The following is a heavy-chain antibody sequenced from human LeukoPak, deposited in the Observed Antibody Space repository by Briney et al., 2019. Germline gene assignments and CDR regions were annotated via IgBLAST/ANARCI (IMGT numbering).Heavy chain of an antibody. Sequence: SETLSLTCSVSGVSISSYYWSWIRQPAGKGLEWIGRIYNSGSTNYNPSLKSRVTMSVDTSKNQFSLKLSSVTAADTAVYYCARAVAVAGEYFQHWGQGTLVTVSS. CDR1: GVSISSYY. CDR2: IYNSGST. J-gene: IGHJ1*01. V-gene: IGHV4-4*07. CDR3: ARAVAVAGEYFQH. D-gene: IGHD6-19*01.